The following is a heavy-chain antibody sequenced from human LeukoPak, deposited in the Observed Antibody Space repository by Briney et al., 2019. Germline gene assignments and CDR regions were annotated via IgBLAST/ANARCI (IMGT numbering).Heavy chain of an antibody. D-gene: IGHD3-10*01. CDR3: ARSSRPNWFDP. CDR2: MNPNSGHT. Sequence: ASVKVPRKASGYTYTICDINWARQATGQGLEWMGWMNPNSGHTGYAQQFKARVTITRNPSIRTAYMDLNSLRSGDTGVYYCARSSRPNWFDPWGQGTLVTVSS. J-gene: IGHJ5*02. CDR1: GYTYTICD. V-gene: IGHV1-8*03.